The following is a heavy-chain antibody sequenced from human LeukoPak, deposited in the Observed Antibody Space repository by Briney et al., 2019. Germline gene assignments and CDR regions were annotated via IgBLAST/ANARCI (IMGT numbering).Heavy chain of an antibody. D-gene: IGHD3-3*01. J-gene: IGHJ4*02. V-gene: IGHV1-18*01. Sequence: WASVKVSCKASGYTFTSYGISWVRQAPGQGLEWMGWISAYNGNTNYAQKLQGRVTMTTDTSTSTAYMELRSLRSDDTAVYYCARLTLPRLYDFWSGQGDKYYFDYWGQGTLVTVSS. CDR1: GYTFTSYG. CDR2: ISAYNGNT. CDR3: ARLTLPRLYDFWSGQGDKYYFDY.